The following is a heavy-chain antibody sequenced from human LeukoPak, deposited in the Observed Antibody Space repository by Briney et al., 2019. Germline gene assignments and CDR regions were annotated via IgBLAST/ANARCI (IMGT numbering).Heavy chain of an antibody. D-gene: IGHD1-26*01. Sequence: GASVKVSCKVSGYTLTELSMHWVRQTPGKGLEWMGGFDPEDGETIYAQKFQGRVTMTEDTSTDTAYMELSSLRSEDTAVYYCATHRTSGSYYIAFDIWGQGTMVTVSS. CDR3: ATHRTSGSYYIAFDI. V-gene: IGHV1-24*01. CDR1: GYTLTELS. J-gene: IGHJ3*02. CDR2: FDPEDGET.